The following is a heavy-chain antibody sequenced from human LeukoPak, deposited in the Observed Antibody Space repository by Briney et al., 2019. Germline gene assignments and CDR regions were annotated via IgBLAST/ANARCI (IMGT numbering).Heavy chain of an antibody. J-gene: IGHJ4*02. Sequence: PGGSLRLSCAASGFTFTTYAMIWVRRAPGKGLEWVSAISGRGDATYYADFVKGRFTISRENSEKTVYLQMNSLRAEDTAVYYCARSSGTSRTTARVLRYWGQGAMVSVSS. D-gene: IGHD1-1*01. V-gene: IGHV3-23*01. CDR2: ISGRGDAT. CDR3: ARSSGTSRTTARVLRY. CDR1: GFTFTTYA.